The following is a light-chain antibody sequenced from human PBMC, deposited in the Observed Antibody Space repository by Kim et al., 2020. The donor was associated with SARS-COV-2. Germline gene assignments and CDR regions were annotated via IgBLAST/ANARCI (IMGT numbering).Light chain of an antibody. CDR1: SSNIGTGYD. V-gene: IGLV1-40*01. Sequence: VLTQPPSVSGAPGQRVTISCTGSSSNIGTGYDVHWYQQLPGTAPKLLIYVDSNRPSGVPERFSGSKSGTSASLAITGLQAEDEADYYCQSYDSSLSGWVFGGGTKLTVL. J-gene: IGLJ3*02. CDR2: VDS. CDR3: QSYDSSLSGWV.